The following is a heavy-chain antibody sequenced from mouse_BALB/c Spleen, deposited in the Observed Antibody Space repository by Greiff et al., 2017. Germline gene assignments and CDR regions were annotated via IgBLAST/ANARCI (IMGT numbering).Heavy chain of an antibody. J-gene: IGHJ2*02. D-gene: IGHD1-2*01. CDR2: ISNGGGST. CDR3: ARRDYGDY. CDR1: GFTFSSYT. Sequence: EVQRVESGGGLVQPGGSLKLSCAASGFTFSSYTMSWVRQTPEKRLEWVAYISNGGGSTYYPDTVKGRFTISRDNAKNTLYLQMSSLKSEDTAMYYCARRDYGDYWGQGTSLTVSS. V-gene: IGHV5-12-2*01.